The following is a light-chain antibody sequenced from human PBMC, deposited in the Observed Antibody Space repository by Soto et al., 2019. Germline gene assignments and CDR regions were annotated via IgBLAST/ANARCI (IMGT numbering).Light chain of an antibody. V-gene: IGKV2D-29*02. J-gene: IGKJ5*01. CDR3: MRSVQPPIT. CDR1: QSLLHSNGYNY. CDR2: EVS. Sequence: DIVMTQSPLSLPVTPGEPASISCRSSQSLLHSNGYNYLDWYLQKPGQSPQLLIYEVSKRFSGVPDRFSGSGSGTHFTLKISRVEAEDVGVYYCMRSVQPPITFGQGTRLEIK.